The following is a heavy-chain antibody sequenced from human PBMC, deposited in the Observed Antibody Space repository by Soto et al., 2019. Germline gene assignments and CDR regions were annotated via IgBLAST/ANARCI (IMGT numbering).Heavy chain of an antibody. V-gene: IGHV3-72*01. CDR2: TRDKPNSYTT. Sequence: GGSLRLSCAASGFTFSDHYMDWVRQAPGEGLEWVGRTRDKPNSYTTEYAASVKGRFTISRDDSENSVYLQMNSLKTEDTAVYYCTSAAVSKTGLDVWGQGTTVTVSS. CDR1: GFTFSDHY. J-gene: IGHJ6*02. CDR3: TSAAVSKTGLDV. D-gene: IGHD4-4*01.